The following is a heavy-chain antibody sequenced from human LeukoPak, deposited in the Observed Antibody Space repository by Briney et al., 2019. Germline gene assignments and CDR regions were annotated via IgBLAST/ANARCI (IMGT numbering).Heavy chain of an antibody. CDR3: ARTMLGVSFDY. Sequence: SETLSLTCTVSGGSISSSSYYWGWIRQPPGKGLEWIVSIYYSGSTYYNPSLKSRVTISVDTSKSQFSLKLSSVTAADTAVYYCARTMLGVSFDYWGQGTLVTVSS. V-gene: IGHV4-39*01. J-gene: IGHJ4*02. CDR2: IYYSGST. D-gene: IGHD1-26*01. CDR1: GGSISSSSYY.